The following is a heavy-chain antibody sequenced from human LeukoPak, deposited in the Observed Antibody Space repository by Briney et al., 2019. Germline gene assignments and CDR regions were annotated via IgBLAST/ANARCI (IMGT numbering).Heavy chain of an antibody. CDR1: GFTLSIYW. CDR3: ARVVVTGDLRWFDP. CDR2: IKQDGSES. D-gene: IGHD7-27*01. J-gene: IGHJ5*02. Sequence: GGSLRLSCAASGFTLSIYWMSWVRQAPGKGLEWVANIKQDGSESHYVDSVKGRFTISRDNAKNSVSLQMNSLRAEDTAVYYCARVVVTGDLRWFDPWGQGTLVTVSS. V-gene: IGHV3-7*01.